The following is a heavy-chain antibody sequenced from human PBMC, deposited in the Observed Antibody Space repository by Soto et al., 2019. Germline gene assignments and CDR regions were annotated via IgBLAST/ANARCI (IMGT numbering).Heavy chain of an antibody. V-gene: IGHV3-23*01. D-gene: IGHD3-22*01. CDR2: ISGSGGST. CDR1: GFTFSSYA. Sequence: GESLKISCAASGFTFSSYAMSWVRQAPGKGLEWVSAISGSGGSTYYADSVKGRFTISRDNSKNTLYLQMNSLRAEDTAVYYCAKLYDSSGYYFRDYYGMDVWGQGTTVTVSS. J-gene: IGHJ6*02. CDR3: AKLYDSSGYYFRDYYGMDV.